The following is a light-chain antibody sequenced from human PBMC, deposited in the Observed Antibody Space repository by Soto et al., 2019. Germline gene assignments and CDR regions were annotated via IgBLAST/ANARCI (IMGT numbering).Light chain of an antibody. Sequence: QPVLTQPPSTSGTPGQRVTISCSGSSSNIGSNPVNWYQQLPGTAPKLLFFSNNLRTSGVPDLFSGSKSGTSASLAISGLQFEYEADSYCAAWEDSLNGLVFGGGTKVTVL. J-gene: IGLJ3*02. CDR2: SNN. CDR3: AAWEDSLNGLV. CDR1: SSNIGSNP. V-gene: IGLV1-44*01.